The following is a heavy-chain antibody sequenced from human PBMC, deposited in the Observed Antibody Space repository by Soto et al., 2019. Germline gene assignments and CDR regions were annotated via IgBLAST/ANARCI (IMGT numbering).Heavy chain of an antibody. CDR2: IYDSGSP. V-gene: IGHV4-59*01. Sequence: SETLSLTCTVSGGSISSYYWSWIRQPPGKGLEWIGYIYDSGSPNYSPSLASRVTIPEDTSKNQFSLKLSSVTAADTAIYYCAGGRDDYNGWYFDLWGRGTLVTVSS. D-gene: IGHD4-4*01. CDR1: GGSISSYY. CDR3: AGGRDDYNGWYFDL. J-gene: IGHJ2*01.